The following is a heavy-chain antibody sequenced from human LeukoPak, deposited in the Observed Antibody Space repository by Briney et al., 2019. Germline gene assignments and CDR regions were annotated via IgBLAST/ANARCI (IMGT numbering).Heavy chain of an antibody. V-gene: IGHV3-7*03. J-gene: IGHJ6*02. Sequence: GSLRLSCAASGFTFSSSAMSWVRQVPGRGPEWVANVNRDGSETYYLDSVKGRFTISKDNAKNSLYLQMNSLRAEDTALYHCARNNGMDVWGQGTTVIVSS. CDR2: VNRDGSET. CDR3: ARNNGMDV. CDR1: GFTFSSSA.